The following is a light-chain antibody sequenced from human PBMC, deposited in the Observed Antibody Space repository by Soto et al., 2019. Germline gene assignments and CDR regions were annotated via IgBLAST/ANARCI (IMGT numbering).Light chain of an antibody. CDR2: GTS. Sequence: EIVMTQSPATLSVSPGERATLSCRASQSVNINLAWYQQKPGQAQRLLIYGTSTRATGVPDRFSGSGSGTEFTLTISNLQSEDFAVYYCQQYNDWPPLTFGGGTKVDIK. CDR3: QQYNDWPPLT. V-gene: IGKV3-15*01. J-gene: IGKJ4*01. CDR1: QSVNIN.